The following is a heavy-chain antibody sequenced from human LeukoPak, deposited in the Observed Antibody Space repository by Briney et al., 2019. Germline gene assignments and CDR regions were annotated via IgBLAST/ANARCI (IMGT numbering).Heavy chain of an antibody. Sequence: ASVKVSCKASDYTFTNYPISWVRQIPGHGLEWMGWVSPANGHTNYAQKFQGRVIMTTDTSTTTAYMELGSRRSDDTAMYYCARNSYGYFRFFDYWGQGTLVTVSS. V-gene: IGHV1-18*01. D-gene: IGHD5-18*01. CDR2: VSPANGHT. CDR3: ARNSYGYFRFFDY. CDR1: DYTFTNYP. J-gene: IGHJ4*02.